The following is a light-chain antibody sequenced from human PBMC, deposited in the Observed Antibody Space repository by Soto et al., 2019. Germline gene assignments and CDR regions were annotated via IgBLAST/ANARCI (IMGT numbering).Light chain of an antibody. CDR1: QSISSY. J-gene: IGKJ2*01. CDR3: QQSYSTPVT. Sequence: DLQMPQSPSSLSASVGARVPITCRASQSISSYLNWYQHNTGKAPKLLIYAASSLQSGVPSRFSGSGSGPDFNLTISSLQTDDFATDYFQQSYSTPVTFGQVTKLVIK. CDR2: AAS. V-gene: IGKV1-39*01.